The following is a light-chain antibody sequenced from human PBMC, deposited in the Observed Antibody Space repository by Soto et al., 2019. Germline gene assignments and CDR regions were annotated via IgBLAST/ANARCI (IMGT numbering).Light chain of an antibody. J-gene: IGLJ2*01. V-gene: IGLV2-11*01. Sequence: QSALTQPRSVSGSPGQSVTISCTGTSSDVGGYNYVSWYQQHPGKAPKLMIYDVSKRPSGVPDRFSGSKSGNTASLTISGLQAEDEADYYRCLCAGSYTYVVFAGGTKLTVL. CDR1: SSDVGGYNY. CDR3: CLCAGSYTYVV. CDR2: DVS.